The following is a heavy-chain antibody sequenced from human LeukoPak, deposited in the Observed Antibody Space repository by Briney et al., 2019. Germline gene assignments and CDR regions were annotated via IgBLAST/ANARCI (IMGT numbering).Heavy chain of an antibody. CDR1: GFTFSSNW. CDR3: ARGFYYYDSSGYIGDY. D-gene: IGHD3-22*01. CDR2: IWYDGSNK. V-gene: IGHV3-33*08. J-gene: IGHJ4*02. Sequence: GGSLRLSCAASGFTFSSNWMSWVRQAPGKGLEWVAVIWYDGSNKYYADSVKGRFTISRDNSKNTLYLQMNSLRAEDTAVYYCARGFYYYDSSGYIGDYWGQGTLVTVSS.